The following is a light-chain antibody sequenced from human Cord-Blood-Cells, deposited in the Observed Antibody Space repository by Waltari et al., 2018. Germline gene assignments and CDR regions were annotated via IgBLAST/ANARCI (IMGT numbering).Light chain of an antibody. CDR1: QSVSSN. CDR3: QQYNNWPPIT. V-gene: IGKV3-15*01. Sequence: EIVMTQSPATLSVSPGERATLSCRTSQSVSSNLAWYQQKPGQAPRLLIYGASTRATGIPAKLSGGGAGTAFTITISRLQSEDFAVYYCQQYNNWPPITFGQGTRLEIK. CDR2: GAS. J-gene: IGKJ5*01.